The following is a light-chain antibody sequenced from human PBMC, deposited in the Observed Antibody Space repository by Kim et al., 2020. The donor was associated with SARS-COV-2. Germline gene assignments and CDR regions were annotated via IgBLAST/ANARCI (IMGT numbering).Light chain of an antibody. J-gene: IGLJ2*01. CDR1: NIGSKN. V-gene: IGLV3-9*01. Sequence: SYELTQPLSVSVALGQTATITCGGNNIGSKNVHWYQQKPGQAPVLVIYGDNNRPSGIPERFSGSNSGNTATLTISRAQAGDEADYYCQVWDSSTGVVFGGGTQLTVL. CDR2: GDN. CDR3: QVWDSSTGVV.